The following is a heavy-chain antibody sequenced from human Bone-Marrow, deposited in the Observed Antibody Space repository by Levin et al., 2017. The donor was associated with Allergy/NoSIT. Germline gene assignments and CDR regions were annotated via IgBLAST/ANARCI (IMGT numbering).Heavy chain of an antibody. CDR2: ISAYTANT. J-gene: IGHJ6*03. CDR3: ARGSYSSYFYYYYMDV. Sequence: WASVKVSCKASGYTFISYGISWMRQAPGQGLEWMGYISAYTANTNYAQRFQDRVTMTTDTSTSTAFMELRSLRSDDTAVDFCARGSYSSYFYYYYMDVWGKGTTVTVSS. V-gene: IGHV1-18*01. CDR1: GYTFISYG. D-gene: IGHD3-16*01.